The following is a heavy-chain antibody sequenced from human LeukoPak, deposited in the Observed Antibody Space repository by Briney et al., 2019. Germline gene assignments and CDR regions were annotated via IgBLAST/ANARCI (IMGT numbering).Heavy chain of an antibody. CDR2: IIPIFGTA. Sequence: SVKVSCKASGGTFSSYAISWVRQAPGQGLEWMGGIIPIFGTANYAQKFQGRVTITADESTSTAYMELSSLRSEDTAVYYCARVRGITMVRGVAHLDAFDIWGQGTMVTVSS. CDR3: ARVRGITMVRGVAHLDAFDI. J-gene: IGHJ3*02. D-gene: IGHD3-10*01. CDR1: GGTFSSYA. V-gene: IGHV1-69*13.